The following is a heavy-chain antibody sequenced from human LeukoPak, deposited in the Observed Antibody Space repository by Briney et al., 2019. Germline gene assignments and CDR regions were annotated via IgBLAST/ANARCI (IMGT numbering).Heavy chain of an antibody. CDR3: ATTPTYDILTGYYIDY. D-gene: IGHD3-9*01. CDR1: GFTFRSYG. J-gene: IGHJ4*02. V-gene: IGHV3-23*01. CDR2: ISGSDITT. Sequence: PGGSLRLSCAASGFTFRSYGMSWVRQAPGKGLEWVSAISGSDITTYYADSVKGRFTISRDNSKSTLYLQMNSLRAEDTAVYYCATTPTYDILTGYYIDYWGQGTLVTVSS.